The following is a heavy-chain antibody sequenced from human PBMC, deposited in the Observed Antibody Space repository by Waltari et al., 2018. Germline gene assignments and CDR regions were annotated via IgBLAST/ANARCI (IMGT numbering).Heavy chain of an antibody. CDR3: ARGPIGRWQQLVLGWDY. Sequence: QVQLQQWGAGLLKPSETLSLTCAVYGGSFSGYYWSWIRQPPGKGLEWIGEINHSGSTNYNPSLKSRVTISVDTSKNQFSLKLSSVTAADTAVYYCARGPIGRWQQLVLGWDYWGQGTLVTVSS. V-gene: IGHV4-34*01. D-gene: IGHD6-13*01. CDR2: INHSGST. J-gene: IGHJ4*02. CDR1: GGSFSGYY.